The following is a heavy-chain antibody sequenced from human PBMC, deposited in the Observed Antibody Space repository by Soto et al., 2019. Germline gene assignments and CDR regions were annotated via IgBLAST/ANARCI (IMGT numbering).Heavy chain of an antibody. CDR3: ARHSIGYCSGGSCPAEFNWFDP. CDR2: IYYSGST. Sequence: QVQLQESGPGLVKPSETLSLTCTVSGGSISSYYWSWIRQPPGKGLEWIGYIYYSGSTNYNPSLKSRANMSVATSKDQFSLELSSVTAADTALYYCARHSIGYCSGGSCPAEFNWFDPWGQGTLVTVSS. D-gene: IGHD2-15*01. CDR1: GGSISSYY. J-gene: IGHJ5*02. V-gene: IGHV4-59*08.